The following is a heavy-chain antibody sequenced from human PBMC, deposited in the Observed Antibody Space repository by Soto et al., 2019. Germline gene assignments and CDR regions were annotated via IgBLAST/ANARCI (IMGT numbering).Heavy chain of an antibody. CDR1: GFTFSRFD. CDR2: IGSAGDT. J-gene: IGHJ6*02. Sequence: GGSVRLSCAASGFTFSRFDMHWVRQVAGKGLEWVSTIGSAGDTYFSDSVRGRFTISRGNGKNSLYLQMNSLRAGDTAVYYCARGDEGLFDYGMDVWGQGTTVTVSS. D-gene: IGHD2-21*02. V-gene: IGHV3-13*01. CDR3: ARGDEGLFDYGMDV.